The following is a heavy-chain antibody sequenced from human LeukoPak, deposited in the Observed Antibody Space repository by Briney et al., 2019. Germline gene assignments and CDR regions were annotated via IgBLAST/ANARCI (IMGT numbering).Heavy chain of an antibody. J-gene: IGHJ4*02. D-gene: IGHD5-18*01. V-gene: IGHV1-8*02. Sequence: ASVKVSCKASGYTFTGYYMHWVRQAPGQGLEWMGWMNPNSGNTGYAQKFQGRVTMTRNTSISTAYMELSSLRSEDTAVYYCARATAMVIRIFDYWGQGTLVTVSS. CDR1: GYTFTGYY. CDR3: ARATAMVIRIFDY. CDR2: MNPNSGNT.